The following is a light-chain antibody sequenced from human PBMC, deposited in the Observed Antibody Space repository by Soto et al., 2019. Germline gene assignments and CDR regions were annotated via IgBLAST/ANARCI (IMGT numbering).Light chain of an antibody. CDR3: CSFADISTPVL. CDR1: SSDVGSYNL. V-gene: IGLV2-23*01. J-gene: IGLJ2*01. CDR2: EGN. Sequence: QSALTQPASVSGSPGQSITISCTGTSSDVGSYNLVSWYQQHPGKAPKLMIYEGNKRPSGVSNRFSASKSGNTASLTISGLQAEDDADYYCCSFADISTPVLIGGGTKLTVL.